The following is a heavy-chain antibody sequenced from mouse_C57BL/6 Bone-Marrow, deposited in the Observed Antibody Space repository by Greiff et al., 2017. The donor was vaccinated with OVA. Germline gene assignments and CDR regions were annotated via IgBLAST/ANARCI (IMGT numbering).Heavy chain of an antibody. CDR1: GFTFTDYY. J-gene: IGHJ4*01. CDR2: IRNKANGYTT. Sequence: EVQGVESGGGLVQPGGSLSLSCAASGFTFTDYYMSWVRQPPGKALEWIGFIRNKANGYTTEYSSSVKGRFTISRDNSQSILYLQMNALRAEDSATYYCARYKVTTVVEDYYAMDYWGQGTSVTVSS. V-gene: IGHV7-3*01. D-gene: IGHD1-1*01. CDR3: ARYKVTTVVEDYYAMDY.